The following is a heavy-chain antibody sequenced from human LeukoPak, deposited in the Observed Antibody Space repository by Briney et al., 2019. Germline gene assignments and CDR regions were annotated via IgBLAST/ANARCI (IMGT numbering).Heavy chain of an antibody. CDR2: INHSGST. V-gene: IGHV4-34*01. J-gene: IGHJ5*02. CDR1: GGSFSGYY. CDR3: ASAYCGGDCQIP. Sequence: SETLSLTCAVYGGSFSGYYWSWIRQPPGKGLEWIGEINHSGSTSYNPSLKSRVTISVDTSKNQFSLKLSSVTAADTAVYYCASAYCGGDCQIPWGQGTPVTVSS. D-gene: IGHD2-21*02.